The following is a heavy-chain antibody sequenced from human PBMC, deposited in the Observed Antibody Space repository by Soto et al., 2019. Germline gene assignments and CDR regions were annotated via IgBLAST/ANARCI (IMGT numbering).Heavy chain of an antibody. V-gene: IGHV3-23*01. CDR1: GFTFSTYA. Sequence: GGSLRLSCAASGFTFSTYAMNWVRQAPGKGLEWVSAITGSGDTAFYADSVKGRFLVSRDNSKNTVYLQMKSLRVEDTAVYYCAKDYSNHGYYYYYMDVWGKGTTVTVSS. CDR2: ITGSGDTA. CDR3: AKDYSNHGYYYYYMDV. J-gene: IGHJ6*03. D-gene: IGHD4-4*01.